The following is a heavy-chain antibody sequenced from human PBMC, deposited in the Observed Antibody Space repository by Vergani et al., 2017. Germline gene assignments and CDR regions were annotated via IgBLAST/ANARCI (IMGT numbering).Heavy chain of an antibody. Sequence: QVQLVQSGAEVKKPGASVKVSCKASGYTFTGYYMHWVRQAPGQGLEWMGWINPNSGGTNYAQKFQGRVTMTRDTSISTAYMELSRLRSDDTAVYYCARGLGYSGYVYFQFDYWGQGTLVTVSS. V-gene: IGHV1-2*02. CDR2: INPNSGGT. D-gene: IGHD5-12*01. CDR1: GYTFTGYY. CDR3: ARGLGYSGYVYFQFDY. J-gene: IGHJ4*02.